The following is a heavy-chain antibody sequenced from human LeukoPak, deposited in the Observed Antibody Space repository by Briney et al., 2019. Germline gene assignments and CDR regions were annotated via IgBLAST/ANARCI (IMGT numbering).Heavy chain of an antibody. D-gene: IGHD3-10*01. V-gene: IGHV3-30*04. CDR2: MSHDGSNE. J-gene: IGHJ4*02. Sequence: GRSLRLSCAASGFXFSSYVMHWVRQAPGKGLEWVAGMSHDGSNEYYADSVKGRFTISRDNSKNTLSLQMNSLRAEDTAVYYCVRDISGEKSFDYWGQGTLVTVSS. CDR3: VRDISGEKSFDY. CDR1: GFXFSSYV.